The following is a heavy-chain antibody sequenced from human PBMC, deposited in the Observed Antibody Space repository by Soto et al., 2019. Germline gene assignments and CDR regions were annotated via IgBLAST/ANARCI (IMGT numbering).Heavy chain of an antibody. CDR1: GYTFTSYG. J-gene: IGHJ5*02. V-gene: IGHV1-18*01. CDR3: ARGGAAAGSDNWFDP. CDR2: ISAYNGNT. D-gene: IGHD6-13*01. Sequence: ASVKVSFKASGYTFTSYGISWVRQAPGQGLEWMGWISAYNGNTNYAQKLQGRVTMTTDTSTSTAYMELRSLRSDDTAVYYCARGGAAAGSDNWFDPWGQGTLVTVSS.